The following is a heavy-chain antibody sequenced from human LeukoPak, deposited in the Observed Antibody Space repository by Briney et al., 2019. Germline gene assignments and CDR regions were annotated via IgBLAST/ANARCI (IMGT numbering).Heavy chain of an antibody. D-gene: IGHD3-10*01. CDR1: GGSISNYY. V-gene: IGHV4-59*01. CDR3: AGNYYGSGSYYSEDRY. Sequence: SETLSLTCTVSGGSISNYYWSWIRQPPGKGLEWIGYIHYSGSTYYNPSLTSRVTISIDTSKNQLSLRLSSVTAADTAVYYCAGNYYGSGSYYSEDRYWGQGTLVTVSS. J-gene: IGHJ4*02. CDR2: IHYSGST.